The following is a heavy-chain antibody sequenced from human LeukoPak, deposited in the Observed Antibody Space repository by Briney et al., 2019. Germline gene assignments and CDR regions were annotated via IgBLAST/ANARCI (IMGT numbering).Heavy chain of an antibody. CDR1: GFTFSSYA. J-gene: IGHJ5*02. Sequence: GGSLRLSCAASGFTFSSYAMNWVRQAPGKGLKWVSAISGSGGSTYYADSVKGRFTISRDSSKNTLYLQMNSLRAEDTAVYYCARELNWNYAYNPWGQGTLVTVSS. CDR2: ISGSGGST. D-gene: IGHD1-7*01. CDR3: ARELNWNYAYNP. V-gene: IGHV3-23*01.